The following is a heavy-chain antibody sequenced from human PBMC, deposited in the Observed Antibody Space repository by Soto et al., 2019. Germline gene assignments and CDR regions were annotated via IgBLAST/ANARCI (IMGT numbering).Heavy chain of an antibody. D-gene: IGHD2-21*02. V-gene: IGHV1-2*02. Sequence: ASVKVSCKASGYTFTGYYMHWVRQAPGQGLEWMGWINPNSGGTNYAQKFQGRVTMTRDTSISTAYMELSRLRSDDTAVYYCARDGGDDSNCGMDVWGQGTTVTVSS. CDR1: GYTFTGYY. J-gene: IGHJ6*01. CDR3: ARDGGDDSNCGMDV. CDR2: INPNSGGT.